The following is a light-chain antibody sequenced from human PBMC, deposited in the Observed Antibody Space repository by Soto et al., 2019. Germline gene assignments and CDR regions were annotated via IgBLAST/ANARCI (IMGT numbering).Light chain of an antibody. V-gene: IGLV1-40*01. CDR1: SSNIGAGFD. CDR2: GDH. CDR3: QSYDSSLSGYA. J-gene: IGLJ2*01. Sequence: QSVLTQPPSVSGAPGQGVTISCTGSSSNIGAGFDVHWYQQLPGTAPKVLIYGDHNQPSGVPEGFFGSKSGTSASLAITGLQLEDEADYYCQSYDSSLSGYAFGGGTKLTVL.